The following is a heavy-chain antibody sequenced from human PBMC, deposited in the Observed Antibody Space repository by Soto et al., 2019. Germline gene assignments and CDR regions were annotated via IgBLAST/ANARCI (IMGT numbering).Heavy chain of an antibody. V-gene: IGHV1-69*13. D-gene: IGHD2-2*01. CDR1: GGTFSSYA. Sequence: SVKVSCKASGGTFSSYAISWVRQAPGQGLEWMGGIIPISGTANYAQKFQGRVTITADESTSTAYMELSSLRSEDTAVYYCARSQGSSTSLEIYYYYYGMDVWGQGTTVTVLL. CDR2: IIPISGTA. J-gene: IGHJ6*02. CDR3: ARSQGSSTSLEIYYYYYGMDV.